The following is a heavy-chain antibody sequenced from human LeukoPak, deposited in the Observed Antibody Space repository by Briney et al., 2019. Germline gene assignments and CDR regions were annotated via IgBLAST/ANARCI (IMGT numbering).Heavy chain of an antibody. CDR1: GGSFSGYY. V-gene: IGHV4-34*01. CDR3: TRGVLVTVYAAFDY. J-gene: IGHJ4*02. D-gene: IGHD2-8*01. Sequence: ASETLSLTCGVYGGSFSGYYWTWIRQSPGMGLEWVGEIIHSGRTNYNPSLTSRVTISVDTSKNQFSLELSSVTAADTAVYYCTRGVLVTVYAAFDYWGQGTLVTVSS. CDR2: IIHSGRT.